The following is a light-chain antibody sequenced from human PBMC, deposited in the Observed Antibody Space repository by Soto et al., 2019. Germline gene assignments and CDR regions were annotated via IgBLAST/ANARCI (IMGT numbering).Light chain of an antibody. CDR1: QSLVYSDGNTY. V-gene: IGKV2-24*01. Sequence: DIVMTQTPLSSPVSLGQPASISCRSSQSLVYSDGNTYLSWLQQRPGQPPRLLIYKLSNRFSGVPDRFSGSGARTDFTLQISRVEAEDVGVYYCMQATQFPWTFGQGTKVEIE. J-gene: IGKJ1*01. CDR3: MQATQFPWT. CDR2: KLS.